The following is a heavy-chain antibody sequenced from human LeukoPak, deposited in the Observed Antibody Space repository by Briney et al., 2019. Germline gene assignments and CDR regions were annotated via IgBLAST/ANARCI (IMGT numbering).Heavy chain of an antibody. CDR3: ARHFNLKGFDS. CDR1: GYTFTVYY. D-gene: IGHD3-9*01. J-gene: IGHJ4*02. Sequence: ASVKVSCKSSGYTFTVYYMHWVQQAPGKGLEWMGWINPNSGDTNYAQEFQGRVAMTRDTSIRTVYMELSRLRSDDTAVYYCARHFNLKGFDSWGQGTLITVSS. V-gene: IGHV1-2*02. CDR2: INPNSGDT.